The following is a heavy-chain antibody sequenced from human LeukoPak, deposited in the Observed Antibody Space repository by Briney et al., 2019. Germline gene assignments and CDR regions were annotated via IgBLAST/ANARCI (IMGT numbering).Heavy chain of an antibody. CDR1: GGSISNYY. Sequence: PSETLSLTCTVSGGSISNYYWSWIRQPPGKGLEWIGYIYYSGSTNYNPSLKSRVTISVDTSKNQFSLKLSSVTAADTAVYYCARGSYDSSDFEHFHHWGQGTLVTVSS. CDR3: ARGSYDSSDFEHFHH. V-gene: IGHV4-59*01. J-gene: IGHJ1*01. CDR2: IYYSGST. D-gene: IGHD3-22*01.